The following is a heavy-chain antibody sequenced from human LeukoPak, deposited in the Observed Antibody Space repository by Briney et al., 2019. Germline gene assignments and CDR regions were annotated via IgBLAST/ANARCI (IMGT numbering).Heavy chain of an antibody. CDR3: ARDGIGSSLIPRFDF. Sequence: SETLSLTCAVYGGSFSGYYWSWIRQPPGKGLEGIGEINHSGSTNYNPSLKSRVTISGDTSKNQSSLKLSSVTAADTAVYYCARDGIGSSLIPRFDFWGQGTLDPVSS. V-gene: IGHV4-34*01. CDR1: GGSFSGYY. D-gene: IGHD6-6*01. CDR2: INHSGST. J-gene: IGHJ4*02.